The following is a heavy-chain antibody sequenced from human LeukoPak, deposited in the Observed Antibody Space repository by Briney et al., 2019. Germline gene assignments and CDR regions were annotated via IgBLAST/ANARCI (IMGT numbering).Heavy chain of an antibody. CDR2: VSGYNVNT. V-gene: IGHV1-18*01. J-gene: IGHJ4*02. D-gene: IGHD2-15*01. Sequence: AASVKVSCKASGYTFTSYGISWVRQAPGQGLERMGWVSGYNVNTNYAQKLQGRVTMTTDTITSTAYMELRSLRSDDTAVYYCAREGYCSGGTCYSGSIDYWGQGTLVTVSS. CDR3: AREGYCSGGTCYSGSIDY. CDR1: GYTFTSYG.